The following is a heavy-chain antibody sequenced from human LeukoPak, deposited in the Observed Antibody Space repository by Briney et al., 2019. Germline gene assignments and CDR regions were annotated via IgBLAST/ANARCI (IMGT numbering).Heavy chain of an antibody. D-gene: IGHD3-16*02. V-gene: IGHV4-59*08. CDR3: ARHSSDYVWGSYPRPYYLDY. CDR2: IYYSGST. J-gene: IGHJ4*02. Sequence: KSSETLSLTCTVSGGSISSYYWSWIRQPPGKGLEWIGYIYYSGSTNYNPSLKSRVTISVDTSKNQFSLKLSSVTAADTAVYYCARHSSDYVWGSYPRPYYLDYWGQGTLVTVSS. CDR1: GGSISSYY.